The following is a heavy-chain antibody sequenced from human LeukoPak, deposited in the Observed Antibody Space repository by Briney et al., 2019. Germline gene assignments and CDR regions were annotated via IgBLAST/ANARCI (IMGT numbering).Heavy chain of an antibody. CDR1: GFTFRSYA. CDR3: AKFQADFWSAYSYYFDY. J-gene: IGHJ4*02. V-gene: IGHV3-23*01. D-gene: IGHD3-3*01. CDR2: ISGSGSST. Sequence: PGGSLRLSCAASGFTFRSYAMSWVRQAPGKGLEWVSGISGSGSSTYYADSVKGRFTISRDNSKNTLYLQMNSLRAEDTAVYYCAKFQADFWSAYSYYFDYWGQGTLATVSS.